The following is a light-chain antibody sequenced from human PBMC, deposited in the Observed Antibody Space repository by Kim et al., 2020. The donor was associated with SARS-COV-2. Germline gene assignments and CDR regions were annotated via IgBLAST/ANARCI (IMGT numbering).Light chain of an antibody. J-gene: IGLJ1*01. CDR3: QSYDSSLRGSRV. CDR1: SSNIGAGYD. CDR2: GNN. Sequence: VTISCTGSSSNIGAGYDVHWFQQFPGTAPKLLISGNNTRPSGVPDRFSGSKSGASASLAITGLQAEDEADYYCQSYDSSLRGSRVFGTGTKVTVL. V-gene: IGLV1-40*01.